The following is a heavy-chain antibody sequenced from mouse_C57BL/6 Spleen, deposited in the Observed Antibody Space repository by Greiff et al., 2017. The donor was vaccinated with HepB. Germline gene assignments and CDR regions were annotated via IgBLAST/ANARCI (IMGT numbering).Heavy chain of an antibody. CDR2: IYPSDSET. V-gene: IGHV1-61*01. CDR1: GYTFTSYW. Sequence: QVQLKQPGAELVRPGSSVKLSCKASGYTFTSYWMDWVKQRPGQGLEWIGNIYPSDSETHYNQKFKDKATLTVDKSSSTAYMQLSSLTSEDSAVYSCARSGVVSRAWLAYWGQGTLVTVSA. CDR3: ARSGVVSRAWLAY. J-gene: IGHJ3*01. D-gene: IGHD1-3*01.